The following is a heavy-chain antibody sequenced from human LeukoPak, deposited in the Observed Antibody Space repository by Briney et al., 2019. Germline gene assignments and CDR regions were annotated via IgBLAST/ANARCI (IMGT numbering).Heavy chain of an antibody. CDR3: ARQGWRPYYYYYMDV. V-gene: IGHV1-69*05. CDR2: IIPIFGTA. J-gene: IGHJ6*03. D-gene: IGHD2-15*01. CDR1: GGTFSSYA. Sequence: ASVKVSCKASGGTFSSYAISWVRQAPGQGLEWMGRIIPIFGTANYAQKFQGRVTITTDESTSTAYMELSSLRSEDTAVYYCARQGWRPYYYYYMDVRGKGTTVTVSS.